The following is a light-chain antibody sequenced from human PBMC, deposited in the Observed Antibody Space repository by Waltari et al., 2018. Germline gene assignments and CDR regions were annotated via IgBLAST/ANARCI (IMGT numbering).Light chain of an antibody. CDR2: SNH. J-gene: IGLJ1*01. CDR1: HPNIGGNT. Sequence: QSVLTQPPSASGSPGQRVTISCSGSHPNIGGNTVTWYQHLPGTAPKLLIHSNHQRPSGVPDRFSGSQSGTSASLAISGLQSEDEADYYCAAWDDSLNGFYVFGTGTKVTVL. V-gene: IGLV1-44*01. CDR3: AAWDDSLNGFYV.